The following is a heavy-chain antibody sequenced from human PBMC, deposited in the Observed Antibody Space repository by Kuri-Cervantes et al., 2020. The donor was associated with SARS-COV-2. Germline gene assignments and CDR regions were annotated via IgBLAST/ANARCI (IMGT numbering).Heavy chain of an antibody. CDR1: GGSISSSSYY. CDR3: ARGREAQRLTGFDP. CDR2: IYYSGST. Sequence: GSLRLSCTVSGGSISSSSYYWGWIRQPPGKGLEWIGSIYYSGSTYYNPSLKSRVTISVDTSKNQFSLKLSSVTAADTAVYYCARGREAQRLTGFDPWGQGTLVTVSS. V-gene: IGHV4-39*07. J-gene: IGHJ5*02. D-gene: IGHD6-25*01.